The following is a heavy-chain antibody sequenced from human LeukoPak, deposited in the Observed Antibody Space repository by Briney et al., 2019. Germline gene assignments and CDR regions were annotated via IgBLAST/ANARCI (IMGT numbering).Heavy chain of an antibody. Sequence: SETLSLTCTVSGGSISSYYWSWIRQPPGKGQEWIGYIYYSGSTNYNPSLKSRVTISVDTSKNQFSLKLSSVTAADTAVYYCARSRGTVPFIYGDYAFMDVWGQGTTVTVSS. V-gene: IGHV4-59*01. CDR1: GGSISSYY. D-gene: IGHD4-17*01. J-gene: IGHJ6*02. CDR2: IYYSGST. CDR3: ARSRGTVPFIYGDYAFMDV.